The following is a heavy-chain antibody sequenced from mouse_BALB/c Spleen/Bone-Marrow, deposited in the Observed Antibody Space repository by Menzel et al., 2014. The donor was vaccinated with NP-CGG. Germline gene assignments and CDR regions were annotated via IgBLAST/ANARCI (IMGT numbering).Heavy chain of an antibody. J-gene: IGHJ3*01. D-gene: IGHD3-3*01. Sequence: EAKLMESGGGLVMSGGSLKPFCAASGFSFNSYAMSRVCHTSEKRLECVATITGGGSYTFYPDSVKGRFTFSTDKAKNKLCLQRSSLRSEDSTLYYGARHACCDQPEVSFVYWGRGTLVNVAA. CDR3: ARHACCDQPEVSFVY. CDR2: ITGGGSYT. V-gene: IGHV5-9-2*01. CDR1: GFSFNSYA.